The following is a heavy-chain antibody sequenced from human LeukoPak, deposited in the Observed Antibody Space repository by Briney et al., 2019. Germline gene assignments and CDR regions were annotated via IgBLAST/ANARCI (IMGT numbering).Heavy chain of an antibody. CDR2: INPNSGGT. D-gene: IGHD5-18*01. CDR3: AKTSEIQLWPSYVDY. CDR1: GYTFTGYY. Sequence: ASVKVSCKASGYTFTGYYMHWVRQAPGQGLEWMGWINPNSGGTNYAQKFQGRVTMTRDTSISTAYMDLSRLRSDDTAVYYCAKTSEIQLWPSYVDYWGQGTLVTVSS. J-gene: IGHJ4*02. V-gene: IGHV1-2*02.